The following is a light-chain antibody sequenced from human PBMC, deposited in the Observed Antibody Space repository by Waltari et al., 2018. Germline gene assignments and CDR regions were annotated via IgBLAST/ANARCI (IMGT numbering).Light chain of an antibody. V-gene: IGLV1-44*01. CDR2: SNK. CDR1: SSNIGSNP. CDR3: ATWDDTLKGPV. Sequence: QSMLTQPPSGSGTPGQRVTISCSGSSSNIGSNPVNWYQQLPRTAPKLVIFSNKERPSGVPARVSASKSGASASLAISGLQSEDEANYYCATWDDTLKGPVFGGGTKLIVL. J-gene: IGLJ2*01.